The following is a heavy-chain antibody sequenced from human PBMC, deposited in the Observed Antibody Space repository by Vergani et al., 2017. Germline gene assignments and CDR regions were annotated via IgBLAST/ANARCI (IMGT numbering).Heavy chain of an antibody. V-gene: IGHV1-69*12. Sequence: QVQLVQSGAEVKKPGSSVKVSCKASGGTFSSYAISWVRQAPGQGLEWMGGIIPIFGTANYAQKFQGRVTITADESTSTAYMELSSVRSEDTAVYYCARTNKTLYRLLRGYYYCLDVWGQGTMVTVSS. CDR1: GGTFSSYA. J-gene: IGHJ6*02. CDR2: IIPIFGTA. CDR3: ARTNKTLYRLLRGYYYCLDV. D-gene: IGHD2-2*01.